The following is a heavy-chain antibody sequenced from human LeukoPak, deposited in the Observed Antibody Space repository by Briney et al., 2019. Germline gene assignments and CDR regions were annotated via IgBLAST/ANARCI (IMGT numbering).Heavy chain of an antibody. D-gene: IGHD3-10*01. CDR1: GGSISSYY. CDR2: IYYSGST. J-gene: IGHJ6*03. CDR3: ASTTLYYGSGTYYYYYYMDV. Sequence: SETLSLTCTVSGGSISSYYWSWIRQPPGKGLEGIGYIYYSGSTNYNPSLKSRVTISVDTSKNQFSLKLSSVTAADTAVYYRASTTLYYGSGTYYYYYYMDVRGKGTTVTVSS. V-gene: IGHV4-59*08.